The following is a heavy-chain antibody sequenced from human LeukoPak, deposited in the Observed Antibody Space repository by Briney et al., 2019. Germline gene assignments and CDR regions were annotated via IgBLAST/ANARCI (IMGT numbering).Heavy chain of an antibody. CDR3: ARGFRERWLQSSGVDY. Sequence: GASVKVSCKASGYTFTGYDINWVRQATGQGLEWMGWMNPNSGNTGYAQKFQGRVTITRNTSISTAYMELSSLRSEDTAVYYCARGFRERWLQSSGVDYWGQGTLVTVSS. V-gene: IGHV1-8*03. CDR2: MNPNSGNT. CDR1: GYTFTGYD. D-gene: IGHD5-24*01. J-gene: IGHJ4*02.